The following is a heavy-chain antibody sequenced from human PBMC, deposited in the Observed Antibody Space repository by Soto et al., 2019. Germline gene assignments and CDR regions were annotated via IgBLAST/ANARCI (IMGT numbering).Heavy chain of an antibody. V-gene: IGHV3-21*01. Sequence: GGSLRLSCAASGFTFSSYSMNWVRQAPGKGLEWVSSISSSSSYIYYADSVKGRFTISRDNAKNSLYLQMNSLRAEDTAVYYCARDEPLVAARRDPDEDVWGQGTTVTVSS. CDR2: ISSSSSYI. D-gene: IGHD6-6*01. J-gene: IGHJ6*02. CDR3: ARDEPLVAARRDPDEDV. CDR1: GFTFSSYS.